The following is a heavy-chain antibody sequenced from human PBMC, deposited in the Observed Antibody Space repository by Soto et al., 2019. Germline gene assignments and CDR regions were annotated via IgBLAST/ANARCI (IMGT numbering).Heavy chain of an antibody. CDR2: INHSGST. V-gene: IGHV4-34*01. CDR3: ARSGSDITMVRGVAGYYFDY. J-gene: IGHJ4*02. CDR1: GGSFSGYY. Sequence: PSETLSLTCAVYGGSFSGYYWSWIRQPPGKGLEWIGEINHSGSTNYNPSLKSRVTISVDTSKNQFSLKLSSVTAADTAVYYCARSGSDITMVRGVAGYYFDYWGQGTLVTVSS. D-gene: IGHD3-10*01.